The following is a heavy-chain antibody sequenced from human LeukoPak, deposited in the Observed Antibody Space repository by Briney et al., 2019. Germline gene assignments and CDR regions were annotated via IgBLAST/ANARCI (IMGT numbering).Heavy chain of an antibody. CDR2: TYYRSKWYK. V-gene: IGHV6-1*01. CDR1: GDSVSSKSAA. Sequence: SQTLSLTCAISGDSVSSKSAAWNWIRQTPSRGLEWPGRTYYRSKWYKDYAVSVKSRITINPDTSKNQFSLQLNSVTPEDTAVYYCARDMSWFGEFALDYWGQGTLVTVSS. J-gene: IGHJ4*02. CDR3: ARDMSWFGEFALDY. D-gene: IGHD3-10*01.